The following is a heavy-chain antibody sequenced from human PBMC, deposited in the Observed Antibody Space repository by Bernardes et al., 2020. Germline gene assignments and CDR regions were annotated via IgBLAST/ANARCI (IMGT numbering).Heavy chain of an antibody. Sequence: GGSLRLSCAASGFTFSNAWMSWVRQAPGKGLEWVGRIKSKTDGGTTDYAAPVKGRFTISRDDSKNTLYLQMNSLKTEDTAVYYCTTGYSYGYWGVDWGQGTLVTVSS. D-gene: IGHD5-18*01. CDR1: GFTFSNAW. CDR3: TTGYSYGYWGVD. V-gene: IGHV3-15*01. J-gene: IGHJ4*02. CDR2: IKSKTDGGTT.